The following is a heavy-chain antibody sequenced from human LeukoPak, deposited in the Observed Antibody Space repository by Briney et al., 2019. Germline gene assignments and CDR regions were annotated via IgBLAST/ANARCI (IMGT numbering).Heavy chain of an antibody. CDR3: ARLRYFDWSESDP. J-gene: IGHJ5*02. CDR2: IYYTGTT. Sequence: SETLSLTCTVSGDSISSGGYYWSWIRQHPGKGLEWIGCIYYTGTTYYNTSLQSRVTISVDTSKNQISLKLSSVTAADTAVYYCARLRYFDWSESDPWGQGTLVTVSS. CDR1: GDSISSGGYY. D-gene: IGHD3-9*01. V-gene: IGHV4-31*03.